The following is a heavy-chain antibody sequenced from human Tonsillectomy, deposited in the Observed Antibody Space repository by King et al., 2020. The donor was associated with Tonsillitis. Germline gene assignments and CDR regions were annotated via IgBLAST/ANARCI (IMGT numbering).Heavy chain of an antibody. Sequence: VQLVESGGGVVQPGRSLRLSCAASGFTFSTYGMHWVRQAPGTGLEWVAVISQDGTDTYYADSVKGRFTISRDNSKNTLYLQMNSLRAEDTAVYYCAKDSPRRSWDYWGQGTLVTVSS. CDR3: AKDSPRRSWDY. CDR1: GFTFSTYG. V-gene: IGHV3-30*18. CDR2: ISQDGTDT. J-gene: IGHJ4*02.